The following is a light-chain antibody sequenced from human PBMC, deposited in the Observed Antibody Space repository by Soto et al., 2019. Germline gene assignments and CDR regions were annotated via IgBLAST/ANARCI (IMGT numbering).Light chain of an antibody. CDR3: NSYVGSNNYV. CDR1: SSDVGRYNY. Sequence: QPALTQPPSASGSPGQSVTIYCIGTSSDVGRYNYVSWYQHHPGKAPKLIIYEVTKRPSGVPDRFSGSKSGNTASLTVSGLQADDEADYYCNSYVGSNNYVFGTGTKVTVL. V-gene: IGLV2-8*01. CDR2: EVT. J-gene: IGLJ1*01.